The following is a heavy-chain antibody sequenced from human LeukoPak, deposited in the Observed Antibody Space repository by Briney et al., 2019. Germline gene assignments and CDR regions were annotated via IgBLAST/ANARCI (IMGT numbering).Heavy chain of an antibody. CDR1: GGSITNTNY. CDR3: AREGGPYRPLDY. J-gene: IGHJ4*02. CDR2: VDLQGST. Sequence: SETLSLTCGVSGGSITNTNYWTWVRRPPGKELEWMGEVDLQGSTNYNPSLKGRVAISLATTETPLSLQLTSVTAADTAVYYCAREGGPYRPLDYSGQGTLVTVSS. V-gene: IGHV4-4*02.